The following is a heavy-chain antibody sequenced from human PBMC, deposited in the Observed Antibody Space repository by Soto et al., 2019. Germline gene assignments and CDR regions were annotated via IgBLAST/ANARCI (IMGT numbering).Heavy chain of an antibody. CDR2: ISGSGGST. D-gene: IGHD3-22*01. V-gene: IGHV3-23*01. J-gene: IGHJ6*02. Sequence: GSLRLSCAASGFTFSSYAMSWVRQAPGKGLEWVSAISGSGGSTYYADSVKGRFTISRDNSKNTLYLQMNSLRAEDTAVYYCAKAVDYYDSSGYYPQGGYYYYGMDVWGQGTTVTVSS. CDR1: GFTFSSYA. CDR3: AKAVDYYDSSGYYPQGGYYYYGMDV.